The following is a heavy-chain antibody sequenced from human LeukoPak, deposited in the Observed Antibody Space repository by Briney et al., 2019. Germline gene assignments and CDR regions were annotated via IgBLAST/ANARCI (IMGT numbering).Heavy chain of an antibody. CDR3: ARDDYGDYGPLYYYYYYGMDV. D-gene: IGHD4-17*01. J-gene: IGHJ6*02. Sequence: ASVKVSCKAPGYTFTSYAMNWVRQAPGQGLEWMGWINTNTGNPTYAQGFTGRFVFSLDTSVSTAYLQISSLKAEDTAVYYCARDDYGDYGPLYYYYYYGMDVWGQGTTVTVSS. CDR2: INTNTGNP. CDR1: GYTFTSYA. V-gene: IGHV7-4-1*02.